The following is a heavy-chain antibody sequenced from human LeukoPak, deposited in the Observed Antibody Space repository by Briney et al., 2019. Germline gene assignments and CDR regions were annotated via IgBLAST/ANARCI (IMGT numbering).Heavy chain of an antibody. J-gene: IGHJ4*02. V-gene: IGHV3-30-3*01. D-gene: IGHD6-13*01. CDR3: AGRPNVGSSWAILFFDY. CDR2: ISYDGSNK. CDR1: GFTISSYD. Sequence: FLRLCSAAAGFTISSYDMQWVRHDPPEELEWGTVISYDGSNKYYAHSVKGRFTISRDNSKNTLYLQMNSLRADDTAVYYGAGRPNVGSSWAILFFDYWGQGTLVTVSS.